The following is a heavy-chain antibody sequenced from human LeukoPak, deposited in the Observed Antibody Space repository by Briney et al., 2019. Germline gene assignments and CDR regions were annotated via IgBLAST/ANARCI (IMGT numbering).Heavy chain of an antibody. CDR2: ISSSGSTI. D-gene: IGHD4-17*01. CDR3: AKDALDYGDYYYGMDV. J-gene: IGHJ6*02. CDR1: GFTFSSYE. Sequence: GGSLRLSCAASGFTFSSYEMNWVRQAPGKGLEWVSYISSSGSTIYYADSVKGRFTISRDNSKNTLYLQMNSLRAEDTAVYYCAKDALDYGDYYYGMDVWGQGTTVTVSS. V-gene: IGHV3-48*03.